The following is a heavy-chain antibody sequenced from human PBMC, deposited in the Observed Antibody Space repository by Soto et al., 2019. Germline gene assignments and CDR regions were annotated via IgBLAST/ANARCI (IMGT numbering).Heavy chain of an antibody. J-gene: IGHJ4*02. CDR3: ARGRYGDY. V-gene: IGHV1-18*01. Sequence: QVHLVQSGAEVKKPGASVKVSCKGSGYAFTTYGITWVRQAPGQGLEWMGWISAHNGNTNYAQKLQGRVTVTRDTSPSTAYMELRRLRSDDTAVYYRARGRYGDYWGQGALVTVSS. CDR2: ISAHNGNT. CDR1: GYAFTTYG. D-gene: IGHD1-1*01.